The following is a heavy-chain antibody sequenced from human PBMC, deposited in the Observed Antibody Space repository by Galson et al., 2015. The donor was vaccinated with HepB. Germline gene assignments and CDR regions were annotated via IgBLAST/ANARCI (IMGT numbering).Heavy chain of an antibody. D-gene: IGHD2-8*02. CDR2: FDPEDGET. CDR3: ATDPTGGDYGGMDV. Sequence: SVKVSCKVSGYTLTELSMHWVRQAPGKGLEWMGGFDPEDGETIYAQKSQGRVTMTEDTSTDTAYMELSSLRSEDTAVYYCATDPTGGDYGGMDVWGQGTTVTVSS. CDR1: GYTLTELS. V-gene: IGHV1-24*01. J-gene: IGHJ6*02.